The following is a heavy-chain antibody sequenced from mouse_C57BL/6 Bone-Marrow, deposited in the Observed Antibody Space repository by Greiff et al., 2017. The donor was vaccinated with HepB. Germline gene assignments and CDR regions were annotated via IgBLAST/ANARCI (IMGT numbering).Heavy chain of an antibody. V-gene: IGHV1-81*01. D-gene: IGHD2-1*01. CDR1: GYTFTSYG. CDR2: IYPRSGNT. J-gene: IGHJ3*01. CDR3: ARYGNYVFWFAY. Sequence: VQLQQSGAELARPGASVKLSCKASGYTFTSYGISWVKQRTGQGLEWIGEIYPRSGNTYYNEKFKGKATLTADKSSSTAYMELRSLTSEDSAVYFCARYGNYVFWFAYWGQGTLVTVSA.